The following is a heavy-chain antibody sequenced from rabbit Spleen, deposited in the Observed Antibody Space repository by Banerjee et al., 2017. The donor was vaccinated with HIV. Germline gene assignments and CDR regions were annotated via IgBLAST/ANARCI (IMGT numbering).Heavy chain of an antibody. CDR2: IDPIFGRT. Sequence: QEPLEESGGGLVQPGGSLKLSCKASGFDFSVYGLSWVRQAPGKGLEWIGYIDPIFGRTYYASWVNGRFTISSHNAQNTLYLQLNSLTAADTATYFCARGPPYAGYAGGSYFALWGPGTLVTVS. CDR1: GFDFSVYG. V-gene: IGHV1S47*01. J-gene: IGHJ4*01. CDR3: ARGPPYAGYAGGSYFAL. D-gene: IGHD8-1*01.